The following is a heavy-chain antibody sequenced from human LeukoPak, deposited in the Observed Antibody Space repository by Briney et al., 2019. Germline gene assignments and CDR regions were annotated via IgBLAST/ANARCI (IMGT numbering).Heavy chain of an antibody. CDR1: GGSFSGYY. J-gene: IGHJ4*02. CDR3: ARHSHPRRLDY. CDR2: INHSGST. V-gene: IGHV4-34*01. Sequence: PSETLSLTCAVYGGSFSGYYWSWIRQPPGKGLEWIGEINHSGSTNYNPSLKSRVTISVDTSKNQFSLKLSSVTAADTAVYYCARHSHPRRLDYWGQGTLVTVSS.